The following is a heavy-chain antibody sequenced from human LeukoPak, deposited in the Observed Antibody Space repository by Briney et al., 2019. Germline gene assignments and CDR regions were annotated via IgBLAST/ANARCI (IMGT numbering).Heavy chain of an antibody. CDR2: MKQDGSEK. Sequence: PGGSLRLSCAVSGINFRGYWMAWVHQAPGKGLEWVANMKQDGSEKYYVDSVKGRFTISRDNAKNSLYLEMNSLRVEDTAVYYCARDLGHTGYDLYDYWGQGTLVTVSS. D-gene: IGHD5-12*01. CDR1: GINFRGYW. CDR3: ARDLGHTGYDLYDY. V-gene: IGHV3-7*01. J-gene: IGHJ4*02.